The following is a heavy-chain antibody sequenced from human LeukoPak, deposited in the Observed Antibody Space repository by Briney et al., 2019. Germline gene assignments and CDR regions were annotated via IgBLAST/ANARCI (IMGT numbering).Heavy chain of an antibody. CDR1: GGTFSSYA. CDR3: ARLIAAAGTGSEYFQH. V-gene: IGHV1-69*04. CDR2: IIPILGIA. J-gene: IGHJ1*01. Sequence: ASVKVSCKASGGTFSSYAISWVRQAPGQGLEWMGRIIPILGIANYAQKYQGRVTITADKSTSTAYMELSSLRSEDTAVYYCARLIAAAGTGSEYFQHWGQGTLVTVSS. D-gene: IGHD6-13*01.